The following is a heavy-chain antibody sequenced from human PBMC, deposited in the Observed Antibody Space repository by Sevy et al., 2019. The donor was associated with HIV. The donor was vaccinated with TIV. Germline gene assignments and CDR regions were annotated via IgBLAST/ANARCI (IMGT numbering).Heavy chain of an antibody. CDR3: ARGAYCSSTSCYGNNYYYYGMDV. J-gene: IGHJ6*02. CDR1: GGSISSYY. Sequence: SETLSLTCTVSGGSISSYYWSWIRQPPGKGLEWIGYIYYSGSTNYNPSLKSRVTISVDTSKNQFSLKLSSMTAADTAVYYCARGAYCSSTSCYGNNYYYYGMDVWGQGTTVTVSS. D-gene: IGHD2-2*01. V-gene: IGHV4-59*01. CDR2: IYYSGST.